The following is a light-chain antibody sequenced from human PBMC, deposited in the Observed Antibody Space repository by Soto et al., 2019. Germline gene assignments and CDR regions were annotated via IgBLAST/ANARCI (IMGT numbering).Light chain of an antibody. CDR2: GAS. Sequence: EIVLTQSPGTLSLSPGERATLSCRASQSVSSSYLAWYQQKPGLAPRLLMYGASSRATGIPDRFIGSGSGTDFPLTISRLEPEDFAVYYCQQYGSSPWTVGQGTKVEIK. CDR1: QSVSSSY. CDR3: QQYGSSPWT. V-gene: IGKV3-20*01. J-gene: IGKJ1*01.